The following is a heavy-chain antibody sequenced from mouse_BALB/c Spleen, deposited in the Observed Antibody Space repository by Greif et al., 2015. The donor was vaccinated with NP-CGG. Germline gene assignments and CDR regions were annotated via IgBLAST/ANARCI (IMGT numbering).Heavy chain of an antibody. J-gene: IGHJ3*01. D-gene: IGHD4-1*01. CDR2: INPSPGYT. V-gene: IGHV1-7*01. Sequence: VQLQQSGAELAKPGASVKMSCKAPGYTFTSYWMHWVKQRPGPGLEWIGYINPSPGYTEYNQKFKYKATLTADKYASTAFLQLSSRTSEDAAVYYCERREGTGPFAYWGQGTLVTVSA. CDR3: ERREGTGPFAY. CDR1: GYTFTSYW.